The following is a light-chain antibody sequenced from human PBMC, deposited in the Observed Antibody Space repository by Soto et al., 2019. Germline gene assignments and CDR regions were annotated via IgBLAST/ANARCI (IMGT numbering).Light chain of an antibody. CDR3: QQNGSSPWT. CDR2: GAS. V-gene: IGKV3-20*01. Sequence: EIVLTQSPGTLSLSPGERATLSCRASQSVSSSYLAWYQQKPGQAPRLLIYGASSRATGIPDRFSGSGSGKHFTLTISRPEPEDFAGYYRQQNGSSPWTFGQGTKVEIK. CDR1: QSVSSSY. J-gene: IGKJ1*01.